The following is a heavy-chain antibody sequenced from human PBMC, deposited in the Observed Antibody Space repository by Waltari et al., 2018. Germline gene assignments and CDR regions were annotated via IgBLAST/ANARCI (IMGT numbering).Heavy chain of an antibody. CDR2: INPKNGDT. CDR1: GYRFTDYH. CDR3: ARDPGPIVGAPDY. D-gene: IGHD1-26*01. J-gene: IGHJ4*02. V-gene: IGHV1-2*02. Sequence: QVQLVQSGTEVKKPGASVKVSCQASGYRFTDYHLHWVRQTPGQGLEWLGCINPKNGDTGYALNFLGRVTMTRDTSINTVFMDLSGLRSDDTAVFYCARDPGPIVGAPDYWGQGTLVTVSS.